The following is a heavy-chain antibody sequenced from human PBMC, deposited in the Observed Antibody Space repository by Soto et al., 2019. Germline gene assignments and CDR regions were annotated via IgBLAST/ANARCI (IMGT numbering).Heavy chain of an antibody. CDR1: GGSISSYY. V-gene: IGHV4-59*08. D-gene: IGHD3-22*01. CDR2: IYYSGST. Sequence: SETLSLTCTVSGGSISSYYWSWIRQPPGKGLEWIGYIYYSGSTNYNPSLKSRVTISVDTSKNQFSLKLSSVTAADTAVYYCARMGLSSTYYYDSSGLWDYFDYWGQGTLVTVSS. J-gene: IGHJ4*02. CDR3: ARMGLSSTYYYDSSGLWDYFDY.